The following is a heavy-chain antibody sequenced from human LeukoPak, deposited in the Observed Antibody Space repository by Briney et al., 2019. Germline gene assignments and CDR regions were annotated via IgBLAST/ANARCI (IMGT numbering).Heavy chain of an antibody. CDR2: IYYSGST. D-gene: IGHD1-26*01. CDR1: GGSISSYY. J-gene: IGHJ4*02. CDR3: ATTTSIVGDYSDY. Sequence: SETLSLTCTVSGGSISSYYWSWIRQPPGKGLEWIGYIYYSGSTNYNPSLKSRVTISVDTSKNQFSLKLSSVTAADTAVYYCATTTSIVGDYSDYWGQGTLVTVSS. V-gene: IGHV4-59*01.